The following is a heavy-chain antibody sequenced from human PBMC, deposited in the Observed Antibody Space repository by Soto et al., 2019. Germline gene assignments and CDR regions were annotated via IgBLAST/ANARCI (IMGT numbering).Heavy chain of an antibody. V-gene: IGHV1-2*02. CDR1: GYTFTGYY. D-gene: IGHD6-13*01. CDR3: ARDVGVAAAGTGPFTRGMDV. CDR2: INPNSGGT. J-gene: IGHJ6*02. Sequence: ASVKVSCKASGYTFTGYYMHWVRQAPGQGLEWMGWINPNSGGTNYAQKFQGRVTMTRDTSISTAYMELSRLRSDDTAVYYCARDVGVAAAGTGPFTRGMDVWGQGTTVTVSS.